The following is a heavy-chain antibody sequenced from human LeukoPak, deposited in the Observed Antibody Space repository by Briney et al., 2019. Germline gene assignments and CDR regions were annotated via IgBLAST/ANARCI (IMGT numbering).Heavy chain of an antibody. V-gene: IGHV3-21*01. D-gene: IGHD6-19*01. J-gene: IGHJ4*02. Sequence: GGSLRLSCAASGFTFRTYGMHWVRQAPGKGLEWVSSISSSSSYIYYADSVKGRFTISRDNAKNSLYLQMNSLRAEDTAVYYCARLQAVRAVAGTIDYWGQGTLVTVSS. CDR3: ARLQAVRAVAGTIDY. CDR1: GFTFRTYG. CDR2: ISSSSSYI.